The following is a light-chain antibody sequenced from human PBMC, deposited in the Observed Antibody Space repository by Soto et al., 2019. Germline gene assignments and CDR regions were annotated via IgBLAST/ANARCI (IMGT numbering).Light chain of an antibody. CDR2: AAS. V-gene: IGKV1-8*01. CDR3: QQYYSYPPT. Sequence: AIRMTQSPSSLSASTGDRVTITSRASQGISSYLAWYQQKPGKAPKLLIYAASTLQSGVPSRFSGSGSGTDFTLTISCLQSADFATYYCQQYYSYPPTFGQGTKLEIK. CDR1: QGISSY. J-gene: IGKJ2*01.